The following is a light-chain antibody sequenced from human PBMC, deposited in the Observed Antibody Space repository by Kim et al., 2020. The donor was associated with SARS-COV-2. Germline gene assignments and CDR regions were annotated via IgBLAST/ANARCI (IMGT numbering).Light chain of an antibody. CDR2: YDS. CDR3: QVWDSSSDSVV. J-gene: IGLJ2*01. Sequence: SYELTQPPSVSVAPGKTARITCGGNNIGGKSVHWYQQKPGQAPALVIYYDSDRPSGIPERFSGSNSGNTATLTISRVEAGDEADYYCQVWDSSSDSVVFGGGTQLTVL. CDR1: NIGGKS. V-gene: IGLV3-21*04.